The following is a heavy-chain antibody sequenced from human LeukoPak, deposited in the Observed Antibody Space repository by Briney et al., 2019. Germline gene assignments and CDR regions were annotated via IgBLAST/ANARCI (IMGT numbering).Heavy chain of an antibody. Sequence: GDSVRVCCQTSRYRVTTYGISRVRKAPGQGLEWKGWISTYNGNTNYAQNFQGRVTMTTDTSTSTAYMELRSLRSDDTAVYYCARDGGYYYFLLDYWGQGPLVTVSS. J-gene: IGHJ4*02. CDR3: ARDGGYYYFLLDY. V-gene: IGHV1-18*01. CDR2: ISTYNGNT. D-gene: IGHD3-22*01. CDR1: RYRVTTYG.